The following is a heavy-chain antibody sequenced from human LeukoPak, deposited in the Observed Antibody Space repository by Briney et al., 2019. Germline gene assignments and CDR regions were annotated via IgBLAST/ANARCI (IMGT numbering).Heavy chain of an antibody. J-gene: IGHJ4*02. D-gene: IGHD3-10*01. CDR3: TTDLKYDSVTYYRLLH. CDR2: VKSKTDGGTT. CDR1: GFTFSRAW. Sequence: PGGSLRLSCAASGFTFSRAWMSWVRQAPGKGLEWVGRVKSKTDGGTTDYAAPVKGRFTISRDDSKNTLYLHMNSLKIEDTAVYSCTTDLKYDSVTYYRLLHWGQGTLVTVSS. V-gene: IGHV3-15*01.